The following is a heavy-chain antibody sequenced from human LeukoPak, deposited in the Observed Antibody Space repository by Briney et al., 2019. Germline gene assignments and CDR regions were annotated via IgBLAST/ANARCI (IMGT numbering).Heavy chain of an antibody. CDR1: GFTFSSYA. J-gene: IGHJ5*02. CDR3: AKGFTTIAAAGTNWFDP. V-gene: IGHV3-23*01. CDR2: IIGSGGST. D-gene: IGHD6-13*01. Sequence: GGCLRLSCAASGFTFSSYAMSWVRQAPGKGLEWVSAIIGSGGSTYYADSVKGRFTISRDNSKNTLYLQMNSLRSDATTVYYCAKGFTTIAAAGTNWFDPWGQGTLVTVSS.